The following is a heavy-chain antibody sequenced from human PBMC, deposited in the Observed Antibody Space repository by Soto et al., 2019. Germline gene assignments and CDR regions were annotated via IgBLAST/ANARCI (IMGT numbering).Heavy chain of an antibody. CDR1: TYSISSGFF. V-gene: IGHV4-38-2*02. J-gene: IGHJ5*02. Sequence: SETLSLTCSVSTYSISSGFFWGWIRQPPGKGLEWIGSIFHTGDTHYNPSLKSRITMSVDTSRNQFSLKLTSLTAADTAVYYCARDTKSLDPWGQGTLVTV. CDR3: ARDTKSLDP. CDR2: IFHTGDT. D-gene: IGHD1-1*01.